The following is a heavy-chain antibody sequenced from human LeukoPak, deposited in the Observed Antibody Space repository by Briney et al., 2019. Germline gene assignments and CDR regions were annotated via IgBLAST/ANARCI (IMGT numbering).Heavy chain of an antibody. D-gene: IGHD1-26*01. CDR3: ARVGSGSYYPR. Sequence: GGSLRLSCAASGFIVNSTYMSWVRQAPGKGLEWVSVIYTGDGTYYADSVKGRFTISRDNSKNTVYLQMNSLRAEDTAVYYCARVGSGSYYPRWGQGTPVTVSS. J-gene: IGHJ4*02. V-gene: IGHV3-53*01. CDR1: GFIVNSTY. CDR2: IYTGDGT.